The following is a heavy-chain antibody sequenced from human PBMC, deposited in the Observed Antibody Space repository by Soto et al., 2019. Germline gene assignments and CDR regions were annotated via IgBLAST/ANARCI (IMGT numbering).Heavy chain of an antibody. J-gene: IGHJ6*02. D-gene: IGHD6-6*01. CDR2: IYYSGST. CDR3: ARDLIAARWDYYYGMDV. Sequence: SETLSLTCTVSGGSISSYYWSWIRQPPGKGLEWIGYIYYSGSTNYNPSLKSRVTISVDTSKNQFSLKLSSVTAADTTVYYCARDLIAARWDYYYGMDVWGQGTTVTVSS. CDR1: GGSISSYY. V-gene: IGHV4-59*01.